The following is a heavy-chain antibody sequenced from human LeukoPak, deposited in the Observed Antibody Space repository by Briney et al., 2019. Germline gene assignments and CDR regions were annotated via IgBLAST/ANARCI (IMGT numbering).Heavy chain of an antibody. J-gene: IGHJ4*02. CDR1: GDSINSGNSH. Sequence: SQTLSLTCTVSGDSINSGNSHWTWIRQPPGKGLEWLGSVYDSWDNYYNPSLESRITMSVDTSKNQYSLELSSVIAADTAVYYCASYFVGNGGRGYWGQGALVTVSS. V-gene: IGHV4-30-4*01. D-gene: IGHD3-10*02. CDR2: VYDSWDN. CDR3: ASYFVGNGGRGY.